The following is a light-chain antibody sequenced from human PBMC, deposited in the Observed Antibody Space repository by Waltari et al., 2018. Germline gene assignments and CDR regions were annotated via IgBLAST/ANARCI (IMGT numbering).Light chain of an antibody. Sequence: EIMLTQSPGTLSLSPGERATLSCRASQSISKYLAWYQQKPGQAPRLLIYDAASRATGIPDGFGGSGSGTDFSLTISRLEPEDSAVYYCQKYGTLPATFGQGTKVEIK. CDR2: DAA. V-gene: IGKV3-20*01. CDR1: QSISKY. J-gene: IGKJ1*01. CDR3: QKYGTLPAT.